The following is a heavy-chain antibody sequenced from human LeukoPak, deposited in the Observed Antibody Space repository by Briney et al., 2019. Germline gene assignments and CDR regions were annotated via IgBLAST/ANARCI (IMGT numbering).Heavy chain of an antibody. CDR3: ARVGCSGGSCYPDY. CDR2: IHYSGGI. Sequence: SETATLTCTVSGASISTSYWYWLRQPPGKGREWIGYIHYSGGINYNPSLKSRVTISAYTSKNQPSLKLSSVTAAHTAVYYCARVGCSGGSCYPDYWGQGTLVTVSS. V-gene: IGHV4-59*01. D-gene: IGHD2-15*01. J-gene: IGHJ4*02. CDR1: GASISTSY.